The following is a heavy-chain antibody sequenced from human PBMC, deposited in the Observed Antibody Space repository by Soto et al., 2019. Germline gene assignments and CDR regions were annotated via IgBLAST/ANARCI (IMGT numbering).Heavy chain of an antibody. J-gene: IGHJ6*02. CDR3: ARGGYCSGGSCYSTDSYYATDV. CDR1: GYSFTSYG. CDR2: ISAYNGNT. Sequence: ASVKVSCKASGYSFTSYGISWVRQAPGQGLEWMGWISAYNGNTNYAQKLQGRVTMTTDTSTSTAYMELRSLRSDDTAVYYCARGGYCSGGSCYSTDSYYATDVWGQGTTVTVSS. V-gene: IGHV1-18*01. D-gene: IGHD2-15*01.